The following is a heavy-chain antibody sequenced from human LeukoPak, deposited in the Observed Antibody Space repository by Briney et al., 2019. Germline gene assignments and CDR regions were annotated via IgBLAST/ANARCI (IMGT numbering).Heavy chain of an antibody. J-gene: IGHJ4*02. CDR3: ARHAAMATYYFDY. Sequence: SETLSLTCAVSGYSISSGYYCGWIRQPPGKGLEWIGSIYHSGSTYYNPSLKSRVTISVDTSKNQFSLKLSSVTAADTAVYYCARHAAMATYYFDYWGQGTLVTVSS. CDR2: IYHSGST. V-gene: IGHV4-38-2*01. CDR1: GYSISSGYY. D-gene: IGHD5-18*01.